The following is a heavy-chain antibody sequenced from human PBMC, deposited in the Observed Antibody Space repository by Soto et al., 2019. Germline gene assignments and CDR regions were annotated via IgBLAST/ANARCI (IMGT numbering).Heavy chain of an antibody. J-gene: IGHJ4*02. CDR2: IYWDDDK. V-gene: IGHV2-5*02. D-gene: IGHD2-15*01. Sequence: QITLKESGPPLVRPAQTLTLTCAFSGFSLTTTRMGVAWIRQPPGTPLEWLALIYWDDDKRYSPSLKNRLTVSKDTSTNRVVLTITNISPDDTGTYFCAHAGDFDLLSFDRWGPGTLVTVSS. CDR3: AHAGDFDLLSFDR. CDR1: GFSLTTTRMG.